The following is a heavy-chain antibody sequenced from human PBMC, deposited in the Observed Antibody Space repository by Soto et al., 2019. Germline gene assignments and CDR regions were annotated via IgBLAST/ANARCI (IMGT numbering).Heavy chain of an antibody. J-gene: IGHJ4*02. CDR3: ARRLFSSSWPLYFDF. CDR1: GGSISSSSYY. V-gene: IGHV4-39*01. Sequence: PSETLSLTCTVSGGSISSSSYYWGWIRQPPGKGLVWIGSIYYSGNTYYNPSLKSRVTISVDTSKNQFSLKLSSVTAADTAVYYCARRLFSSSWPLYFDFWGQGTLVTVSS. CDR2: IYYSGNT. D-gene: IGHD6-13*01.